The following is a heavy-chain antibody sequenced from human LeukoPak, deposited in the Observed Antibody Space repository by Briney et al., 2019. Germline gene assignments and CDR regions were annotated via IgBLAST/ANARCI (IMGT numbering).Heavy chain of an antibody. CDR1: GFTFSSYS. CDR2: ISSSSSYI. Sequence: GGSLRLSCAASGFTFSSYSTTWVRQAPGKGLEWVSSISSSSSYIYYADSVKGRFTISRDNAKNSLYLQMNSLRAEDTAVYYCARVYSSSWYPLADYWGQGTLVTVSS. V-gene: IGHV3-21*01. D-gene: IGHD6-13*01. CDR3: ARVYSSSWYPLADY. J-gene: IGHJ4*02.